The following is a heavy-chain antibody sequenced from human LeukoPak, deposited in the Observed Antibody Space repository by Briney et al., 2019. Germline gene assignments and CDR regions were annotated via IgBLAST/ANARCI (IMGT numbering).Heavy chain of an antibody. J-gene: IGHJ4*02. CDR1: GYTFTSFD. CDR3: ARTPLAATASVDNY. CDR2: MNPNSGNT. D-gene: IGHD6-25*01. Sequence: EASVKVSCKTSGYTFTSFDINWVRQATGQGLEWMGWMNPNSGNTGYAQKFQGRVTMTRDTSINTAYMELSSLRSEDTAVYYCARTPLAATASVDNYWGQGTLVTVSS. V-gene: IGHV1-8*01.